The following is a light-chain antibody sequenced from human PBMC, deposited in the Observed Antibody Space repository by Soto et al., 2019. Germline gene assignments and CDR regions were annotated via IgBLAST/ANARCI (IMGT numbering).Light chain of an antibody. V-gene: IGKV1-27*01. CDR1: QGIGDY. J-gene: IGKJ2*02. CDR2: LAS. Sequence: DFQMTQSPSALSASVGDRVTITCRASQGIGDYLAWYQQKPGEVPKLLIYLASTLHSGVPSLFSGSRSGTDFTLTISSLQPEDAATYYCQKYNNDPCTFGQGTKLEIK. CDR3: QKYNNDPCT.